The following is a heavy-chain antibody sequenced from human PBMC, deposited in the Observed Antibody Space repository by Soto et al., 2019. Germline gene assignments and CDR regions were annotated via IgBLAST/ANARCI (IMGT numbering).Heavy chain of an antibody. CDR3: ARGITIFGVETSGADY. CDR1: GFTFSSYS. V-gene: IGHV3-21*01. Sequence: GGSLRLSCAASGFTFSSYSMNWVRQAPGKGLEWVSSISSSSSYIYYADSVKGRFTISRDNAKNSLYLQMNSLRAEDTAVYYCARGITIFGVETSGADYWGQGTLVTVSS. D-gene: IGHD3-3*01. J-gene: IGHJ4*02. CDR2: ISSSSSYI.